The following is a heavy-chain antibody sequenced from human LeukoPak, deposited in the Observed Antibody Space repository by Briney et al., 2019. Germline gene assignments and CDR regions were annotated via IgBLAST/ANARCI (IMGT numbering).Heavy chain of an antibody. CDR1: GHTFRNYG. CDR3: AKDLGEERGALDI. V-gene: IGHV3-30*18. Sequence: GRSLRLSCAASGHTFRNYGMHWVRQAPGKGLEWVAVISYDGSNKNNADSVKGRFTISRDNSKNTLYLQMNSLRAEDTAVYYCAKDLGEERGALDIWGQGTMVTVSS. CDR2: ISYDGSNK. J-gene: IGHJ3*02. D-gene: IGHD1-1*01.